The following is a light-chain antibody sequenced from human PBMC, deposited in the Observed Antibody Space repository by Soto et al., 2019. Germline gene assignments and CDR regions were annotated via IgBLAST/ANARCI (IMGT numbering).Light chain of an antibody. CDR1: SSNIGSNT. CDR3: AAWDDRLNGRV. J-gene: IGLJ3*02. V-gene: IGLV1-44*01. Sequence: QSVLTQPRSASGTPGPRVTISCSGSSSNIGSNTVNWYQQRPGTAPKLLISNNNQRPSGVPDRSSGSKSGTAASLAISGLQSEQEATYYCAAWDDRLNGRVFGGGTKLTVL. CDR2: NNN.